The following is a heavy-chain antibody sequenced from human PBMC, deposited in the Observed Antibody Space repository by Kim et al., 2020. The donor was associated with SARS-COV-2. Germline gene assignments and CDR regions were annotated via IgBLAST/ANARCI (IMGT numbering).Heavy chain of an antibody. J-gene: IGHJ4*01. CDR3: ARPASSSSWYAGREFD. Sequence: SETLSLTCTVSGGSISSSSYYWGWIRQPPGKGLEWIGSIYYSGSTYYNPSLKSRVTISVDTSKNQFSLKLSSVTAAVTAVYYCARPASSSSWYAGREFD. CDR1: GGSISSSSYY. V-gene: IGHV4-39*01. CDR2: IYYSGST. D-gene: IGHD6-13*01.